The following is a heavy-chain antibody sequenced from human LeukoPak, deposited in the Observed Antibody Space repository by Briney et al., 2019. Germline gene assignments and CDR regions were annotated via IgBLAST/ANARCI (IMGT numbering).Heavy chain of an antibody. D-gene: IGHD1-26*01. V-gene: IGHV3-74*01. J-gene: IGHJ4*02. CDR3: VRGAPFDY. Sequence: GGSLRLSCAASGFTFTSYWMHWVRRAPGKGLVWVSRTNSDGTSTAYADSVKGRFTISRDNAQNMLFLQMNTLRVDDTAVYYCVRGAPFDYWGQGTLVTVPS. CDR1: GFTFTSYW. CDR2: TNSDGTST.